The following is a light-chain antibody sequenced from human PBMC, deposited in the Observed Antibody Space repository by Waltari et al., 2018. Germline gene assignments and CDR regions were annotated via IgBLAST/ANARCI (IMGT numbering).Light chain of an antibody. CDR2: EAK. CDR1: SSDIPNYNS. Sequence: QSALPQPPSASGSPGQSVPISCTGPSSDIPNYNSVSWYQQFPGRAPKLIIYEAKRRPSGVPDRFSGSKSGSTAFLTVSGLQADDEADYHCATYAGSYVLFGGGTKLTVL. J-gene: IGLJ3*02. CDR3: ATYAGSYVL. V-gene: IGLV2-8*01.